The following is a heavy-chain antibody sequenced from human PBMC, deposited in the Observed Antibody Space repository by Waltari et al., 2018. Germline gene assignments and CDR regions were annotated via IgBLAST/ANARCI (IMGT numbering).Heavy chain of an antibody. J-gene: IGHJ4*02. CDR2: VINGGDDT. Sequence: EVQVLESGGGLVQPGGSLRISCAASGFTFSCCAMSWVRQAGGKGLGWVSTVINGGDDTYYADSGGGRFTSSRDNAKNTLYLQVNSLRAEDTAIYYCAKLAGISAWYFDYWGQGTLVTVSS. CDR1: GFTFSCCA. CDR3: AKLAGISAWYFDY. V-gene: IGHV3-23*01. D-gene: IGHD1-1*01.